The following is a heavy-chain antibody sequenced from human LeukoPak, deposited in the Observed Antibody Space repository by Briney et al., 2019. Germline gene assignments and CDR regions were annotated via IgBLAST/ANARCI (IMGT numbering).Heavy chain of an antibody. CDR2: ISAYNGNT. J-gene: IGHJ5*02. CDR3: ARVRDGITIFGVEFNWFDP. D-gene: IGHD3-3*01. CDR1: GYTFTSYG. V-gene: IGHV1-18*01. Sequence: ASVKVSCKASGYTFTSYGISWVRQAPGQGLEWMGWISAYNGNTNYAQKLQGRVTMTTDTSTSTAYMELRSLRSDDTAVYYCARVRDGITIFGVEFNWFDPWGQRTLVTVSS.